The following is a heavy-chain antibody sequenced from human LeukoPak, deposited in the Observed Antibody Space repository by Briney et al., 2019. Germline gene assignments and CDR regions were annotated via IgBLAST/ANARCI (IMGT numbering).Heavy chain of an antibody. CDR2: IYYSGST. D-gene: IGHD3-10*01. Sequence: PSETLSLTCAVYGGSFSTYYWNWIRQPPGKGLEWIGYIYYSGSTNYNPSLKCRVTISVDTSKNQFSLKLTSVTAADTAVYYCARTLDSGSLDYWGQGTLVTVSS. CDR1: GGSFSTYY. CDR3: ARTLDSGSLDY. V-gene: IGHV4-59*01. J-gene: IGHJ4*02.